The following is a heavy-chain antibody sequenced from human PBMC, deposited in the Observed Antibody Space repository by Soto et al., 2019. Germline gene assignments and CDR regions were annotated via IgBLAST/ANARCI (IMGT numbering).Heavy chain of an antibody. CDR2: ISSSSSYI. J-gene: IGHJ3*02. D-gene: IGHD2-15*01. V-gene: IGHV3-21*01. Sequence: EVQLAESGGGLVKPGGSLRLSCAASGFTFSSYSMNWVRQAPGKGLEWVSSISSSSSYIYYADSVKGRFTISRDNAKNSLYLQMNSLRAEDTAVYYCARSCSGGSCSYAFDIWGQGTMVTVSS. CDR3: ARSCSGGSCSYAFDI. CDR1: GFTFSSYS.